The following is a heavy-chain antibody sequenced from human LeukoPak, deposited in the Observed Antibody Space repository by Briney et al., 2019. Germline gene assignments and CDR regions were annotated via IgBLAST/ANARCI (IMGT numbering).Heavy chain of an antibody. V-gene: IGHV3-21*01. J-gene: IGHJ4*02. CDR2: ISSSSSYI. CDR1: GFTFSSYE. CDR3: ARDEVVAVTGYFDY. Sequence: GGSLRLSCAASGFTFSSYEMNWVRQAPGKGLEWVSSISSSSSYIYYADSVKGRFTISRDNAKNSLYLQMNSLRAEDTAVYYCARDEVVAVTGYFDYWGQGTLVTVSS. D-gene: IGHD2-15*01.